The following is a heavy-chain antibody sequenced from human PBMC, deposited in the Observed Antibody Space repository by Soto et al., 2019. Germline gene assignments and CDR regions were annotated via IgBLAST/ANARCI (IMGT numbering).Heavy chain of an antibody. Sequence: PSETLSLTCSVSGGTVASSHWWSWVRQSPGGGLEWIGNVYHTGDTNFNPSLQSRVTISVDKSNNQFSLRLNSLTAADTAVYFCGREIVTAGGNNYFDPWGPGTLVTVSS. CDR2: VYHTGDT. J-gene: IGHJ5*02. D-gene: IGHD2-21*02. V-gene: IGHV4-4*02. CDR1: GGTVASSHW. CDR3: GREIVTAGGNNYFDP.